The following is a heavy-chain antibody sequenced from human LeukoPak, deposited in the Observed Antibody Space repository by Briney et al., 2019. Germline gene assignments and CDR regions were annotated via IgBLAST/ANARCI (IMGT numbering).Heavy chain of an antibody. Sequence: ASVKVSCKASGYTFTTYGISWVRQAPGQGLEWMGWISAYNANTNYAQNLQGRVTMTTDTSTSTAYMELRSLRSDDTAVYYCARFIWEEYPDDAFDIWGQGTMVTVSS. CDR2: ISAYNANT. J-gene: IGHJ3*02. CDR3: ARFIWEEYPDDAFDI. D-gene: IGHD2/OR15-2a*01. CDR1: GYTFTTYG. V-gene: IGHV1-18*01.